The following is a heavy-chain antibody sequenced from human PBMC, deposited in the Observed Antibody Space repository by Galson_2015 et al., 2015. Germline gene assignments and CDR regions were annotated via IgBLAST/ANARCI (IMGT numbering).Heavy chain of an antibody. J-gene: IGHJ3*02. V-gene: IGHV3-30*03. Sequence: SLRLSCAVSGFNLINYGMEWVRQAPGKGLEWVAVTSFDGSRNYYADSVKGRFTISRDNSKNTLYLQMNRLRAEDTALYYCTRDWHCGDDCYAFDKWGQGTMVTVSS. CDR3: TRDWHCGDDCYAFDK. CDR1: GFNLINYG. D-gene: IGHD2-21*02. CDR2: TSFDGSRN.